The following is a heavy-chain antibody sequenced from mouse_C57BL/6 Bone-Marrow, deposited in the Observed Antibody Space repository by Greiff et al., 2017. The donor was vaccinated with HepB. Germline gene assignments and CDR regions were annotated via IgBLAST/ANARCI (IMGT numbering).Heavy chain of an antibody. V-gene: IGHV1-4*01. CDR3: ARDYYSSEDAMDY. J-gene: IGHJ4*01. Sequence: QVQLQQSGAELARPGASVKMSCKASGYTFTSYTMHWVKQRPGQGLEWIGYINPSSGYTKYNQKFKDKATLTADKSYSTAYMQLSSLTSEDSAVYYCARDYYSSEDAMDYWGQGTSVTVSS. CDR2: INPSSGYT. D-gene: IGHD1-1*01. CDR1: GYTFTSYT.